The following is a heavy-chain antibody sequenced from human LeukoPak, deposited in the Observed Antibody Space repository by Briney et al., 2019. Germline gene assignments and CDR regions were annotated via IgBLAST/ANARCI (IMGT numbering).Heavy chain of an antibody. CDR3: AKEFSSSSWPRVWFDP. D-gene: IGHD6-13*01. CDR1: GFTFSSYS. J-gene: IGHJ5*02. CDR2: ISGSGGST. Sequence: PGGSLRLSCAASGFTFSSYSISWVRQAPGKRLEWVSAISGSGGSTYYADSVKGRFTISRDNSKNTLYLQMNSLRAEDTAVYYCAKEFSSSSWPRVWFDPWGQGTLVTVSS. V-gene: IGHV3-23*01.